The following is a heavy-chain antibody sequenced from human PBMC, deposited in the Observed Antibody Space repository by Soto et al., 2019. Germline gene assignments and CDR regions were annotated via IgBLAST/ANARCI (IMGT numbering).Heavy chain of an antibody. J-gene: IGHJ4*02. V-gene: IGHV3-30*02. CDR1: GFIFSKNG. Sequence: PGGSLRLSCVGSGFIFSKNGMHWVRQTAGKWLEWVAFMSYDGSDTFYADSVKGRFTISRDNSKNTLFLHMSNLRAEDTAMYYCTIVRVADSALDHWGQGTLVTVSS. D-gene: IGHD3-10*02. CDR3: TIVRVADSALDH. CDR2: MSYDGSDT.